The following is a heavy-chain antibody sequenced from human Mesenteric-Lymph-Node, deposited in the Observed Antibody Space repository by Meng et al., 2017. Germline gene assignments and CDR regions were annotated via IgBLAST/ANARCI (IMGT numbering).Heavy chain of an antibody. D-gene: IGHD5-24*01. Sequence: ETLSLTCAVYGGSFSTYYWSWIRQPPGKGLEWVANIGKDGGDFYNVDSVKGRFTISRDNAKNSLHLQMNSLRVEDTALYYCARDQEGKGYNLDYWGQGTLVTVSS. CDR3: ARDQEGKGYNLDY. V-gene: IGHV3-7*01. CDR1: GGSFSTYY. J-gene: IGHJ4*02. CDR2: IGKDGGDF.